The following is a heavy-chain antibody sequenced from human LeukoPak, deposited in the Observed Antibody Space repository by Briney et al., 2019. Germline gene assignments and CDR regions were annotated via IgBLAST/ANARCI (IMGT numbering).Heavy chain of an antibody. Sequence: SETLSLTCTVSGGSISSYYWSWIRQPPGKGLEWIGSIYYSGSTYYNPSLKSRVTISVDTSKNQFSLKLSSVTAADTAVYYCARFAAPAYDSSGYYEGQDFDYWGQGTLVTVSS. CDR3: ARFAAPAYDSSGYYEGQDFDY. V-gene: IGHV4-59*12. J-gene: IGHJ4*02. CDR1: GGSISSYY. CDR2: IYYSGST. D-gene: IGHD3-22*01.